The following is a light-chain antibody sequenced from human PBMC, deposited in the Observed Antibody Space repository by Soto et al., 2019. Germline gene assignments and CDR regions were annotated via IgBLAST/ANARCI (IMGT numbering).Light chain of an antibody. J-gene: IGLJ2*01. CDR3: SSYTTSSTVV. CDR2: DVS. CDR1: SNDVGIYNY. V-gene: IGLV2-14*03. Sequence: QSVLTQPASVSGSPGQSITISCTGTSNDVGIYNYVSWYQHHPGKAPKLIIYDVSYRPSGVSNRFSGSKSGNTASLTISGLQSEDEADYYCSSYTTSSTVVFGGVTKLTVL.